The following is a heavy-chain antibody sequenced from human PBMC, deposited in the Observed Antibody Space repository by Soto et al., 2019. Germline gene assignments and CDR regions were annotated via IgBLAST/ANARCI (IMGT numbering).Heavy chain of an antibody. D-gene: IGHD3-3*01. V-gene: IGHV4-39*01. CDR1: GGSITSSAFY. CDR2: IYFSGSA. J-gene: IGHJ6*02. CDR3: TREGLRYLEWFEYGMDV. Sequence: QLQLQESGPGLVKPSETLSLTCRVSGGSITSSAFYWGWVRQAPGKGLEWIGNIYFSGSAYYSPALKSRVNISVDTSKNQVSLRLNSMTAADTAVYYCTREGLRYLEWFEYGMDVWGQGTTVTVSS.